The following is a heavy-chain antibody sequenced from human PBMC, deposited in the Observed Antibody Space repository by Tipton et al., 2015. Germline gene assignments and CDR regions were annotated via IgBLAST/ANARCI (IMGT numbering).Heavy chain of an antibody. CDR3: ARDLEHGMDV. CDR2: ISYSGST. CDR1: GGSVNSANYY. V-gene: IGHV4-61*01. Sequence: LRLSCTVSGGSVNSANYYWSWIRQPPGKGLEWIGYISYSGSTHYNPSLKSRVAISVDTSKNQFSLTLKSVTAADTAVYYCARDLEHGMDVWGQGTTVTVSS. D-gene: IGHD5-24*01. J-gene: IGHJ6*02.